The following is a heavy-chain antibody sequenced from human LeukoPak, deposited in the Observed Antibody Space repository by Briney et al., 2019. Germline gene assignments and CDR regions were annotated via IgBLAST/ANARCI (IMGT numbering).Heavy chain of an antibody. Sequence: GRSLRLSCAASGFTFSDYAMHWVRQAPGKGLEWVAVISFDGTNKYYADSVQGRFFISRDNSKYTLYLQMNSLRTEDTAVYYCARDICGSYGTLWVDYWGQGTLVTVSS. J-gene: IGHJ4*02. V-gene: IGHV3-30-3*01. CDR3: ARDICGSYGTLWVDY. CDR1: GFTFSDYA. CDR2: ISFDGTNK. D-gene: IGHD1-26*01.